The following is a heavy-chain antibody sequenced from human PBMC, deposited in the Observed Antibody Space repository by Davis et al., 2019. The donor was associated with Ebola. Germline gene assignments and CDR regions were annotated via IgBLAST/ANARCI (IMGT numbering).Heavy chain of an antibody. V-gene: IGHV4-34*01. D-gene: IGHD7-27*01. Sequence: SETLSLTCAVYGGSFSGYYWSWIRQPPGKGLEWIGYIYHSGGTNYNPSLKSRVTMSVDTSKNQFSLRLRSVTTADTAVYYCARGDAWDLDYWGQGSLVTVSS. J-gene: IGHJ4*02. CDR2: IYHSGGT. CDR3: ARGDAWDLDY. CDR1: GGSFSGYY.